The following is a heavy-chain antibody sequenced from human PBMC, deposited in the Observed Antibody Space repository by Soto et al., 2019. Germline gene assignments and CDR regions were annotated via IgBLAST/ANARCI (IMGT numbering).Heavy chain of an antibody. V-gene: IGHV3-30*14. Sequence: GGSLRLSCEASGFTFFTHAMHWVRQAPGKGLEWVAVISYDGCSEYYADSVRGRFSVSRDNSKNTLYLQINNLRREDTALYYCAREKSSQWLASFDFWGQGTLVTVSS. CDR2: ISYDGCSE. J-gene: IGHJ4*02. CDR1: GFTFFTHA. CDR3: AREKSSQWLASFDF. D-gene: IGHD6-19*01.